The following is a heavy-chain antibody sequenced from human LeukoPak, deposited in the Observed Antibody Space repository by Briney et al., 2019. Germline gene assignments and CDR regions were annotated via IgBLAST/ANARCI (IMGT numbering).Heavy chain of an antibody. CDR3: ASTRSGSYYGYYFDY. D-gene: IGHD3-10*01. CDR1: GYSISSNYY. CDR2: IYHSGST. J-gene: IGHJ4*02. V-gene: IGHV4-38-2*02. Sequence: PSETLSLTCIVSGYSISSNYYWGWIRQPPGKGLEWIGSIYHSGSTYYNPSLKSRVTISVDTSKNQFSLKLSSVTAADTAVYYCASTRSGSYYGYYFDYWGRGALVTVSS.